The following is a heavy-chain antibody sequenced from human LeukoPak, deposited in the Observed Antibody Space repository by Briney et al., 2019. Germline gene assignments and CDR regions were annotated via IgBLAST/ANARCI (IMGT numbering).Heavy chain of an antibody. CDR3: AKHLGSHSFLFYYMDV. CDR2: PSGSGGAT. Sequence: GGSLRLSCEASQFTFSRFAMSWIRQAPGTGLGGVSTPSGSGGATYYADSVKGRFTTSRDNSKDTLYLQMDNLRADDTAVYYCAKHLGSHSFLFYYMDVWGKGTSVIVSS. CDR1: QFTFSRFA. V-gene: IGHV3-23*01. J-gene: IGHJ6*03. D-gene: IGHD2-21*01.